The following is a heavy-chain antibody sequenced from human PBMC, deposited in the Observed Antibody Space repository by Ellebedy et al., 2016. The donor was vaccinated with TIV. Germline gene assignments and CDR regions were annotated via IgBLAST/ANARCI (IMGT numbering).Heavy chain of an antibody. CDR2: INSDGSST. V-gene: IGHV3-74*01. Sequence: GESLKISCAASGSTFSSYWMHWVRQAPGKGLVWVSRINSDGSSTNHADSVKGRVTVSRDNAKKTLYLQLNSLRAEDTAVYYCAREMATLGYYYGLDVWGQGTTVTVSS. J-gene: IGHJ6*02. CDR1: GSTFSSYW. CDR3: AREMATLGYYYGLDV. D-gene: IGHD5-24*01.